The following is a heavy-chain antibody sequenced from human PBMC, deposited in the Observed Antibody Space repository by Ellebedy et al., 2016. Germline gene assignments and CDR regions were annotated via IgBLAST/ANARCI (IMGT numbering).Heavy chain of an antibody. CDR3: ARGAGFDY. J-gene: IGHJ4*02. CDR2: INHSGST. Sequence: GSLRLSXAVYGGSFSGYYWSWIRQPPGKGLEWIGEINHSGSTNYNPSLKSRVTISVDTSKNQFSLKLSSVTAADTAVYYCARGAGFDYWGQGTLVTVSS. V-gene: IGHV4-34*01. CDR1: GGSFSGYY.